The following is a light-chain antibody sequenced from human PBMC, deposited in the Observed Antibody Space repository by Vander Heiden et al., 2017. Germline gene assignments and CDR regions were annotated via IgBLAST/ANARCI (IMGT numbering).Light chain of an antibody. CDR3: CSYAGSYAYV. V-gene: IGLV2-11*01. Sequence: QAALTQPRSVSGSPGPSVTISCTGTSRDVGGYNYVSWYQHHPGTAPKLMIYDVSKRPSGVPDRFSGSKSGNTASLTISGLQAEDEADYYCCSYAGSYAYVFGTGTKVTVL. J-gene: IGLJ1*01. CDR1: SRDVGGYNY. CDR2: DVS.